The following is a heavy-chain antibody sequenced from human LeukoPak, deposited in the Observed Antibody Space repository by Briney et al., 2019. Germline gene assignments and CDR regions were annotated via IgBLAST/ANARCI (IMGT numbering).Heavy chain of an antibody. CDR2: IIPIFGTA. Sequence: ASVKVSCKASEGTFSSYAISWVRQAPGQGLEWMGGIIPIFGTANYAQKFQGRVTITADESTSTAYMELSSLRSEDTAVYYCAREDSSGWYLDYWGQGTLVTVSS. J-gene: IGHJ4*02. CDR3: AREDSSGWYLDY. CDR1: EGTFSSYA. D-gene: IGHD6-19*01. V-gene: IGHV1-69*01.